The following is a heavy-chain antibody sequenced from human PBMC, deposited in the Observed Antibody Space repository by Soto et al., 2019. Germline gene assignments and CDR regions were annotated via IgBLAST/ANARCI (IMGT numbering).Heavy chain of an antibody. CDR3: ARVAREYSSSAKTAYYYYGMDV. Sequence: QVQLQESGPGLVKPSQTLSLTCTVSGGSISSGGYYWSWIRQHPGKGLEWIGYIYYSGSTYYNPSLKRRVTISVDTSKNQCSLKLSSVTAADTAVYYCARVAREYSSSAKTAYYYYGMDVWGQGTTVTVSS. CDR1: GGSISSGGYY. V-gene: IGHV4-31*03. J-gene: IGHJ6*02. CDR2: IYYSGST. D-gene: IGHD6-13*01.